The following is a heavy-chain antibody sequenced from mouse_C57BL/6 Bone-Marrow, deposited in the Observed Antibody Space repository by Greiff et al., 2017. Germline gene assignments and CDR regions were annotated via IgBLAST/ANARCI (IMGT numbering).Heavy chain of an antibody. V-gene: IGHV1-55*01. CDR3: AREDAYYYGSSLYFDY. D-gene: IGHD1-1*01. CDR1: GYTFTSYW. Sequence: QVQLQQPGAELVKPGASVKMSCKASGYTFTSYWITWVKQRPGQGLEWIGDIYPGSGSTNYNEKFKSKATLTVDTSSSTAYMQLSSRTSEDSAVYYCAREDAYYYGSSLYFDYWGQGTTLTVSS. J-gene: IGHJ2*01. CDR2: IYPGSGST.